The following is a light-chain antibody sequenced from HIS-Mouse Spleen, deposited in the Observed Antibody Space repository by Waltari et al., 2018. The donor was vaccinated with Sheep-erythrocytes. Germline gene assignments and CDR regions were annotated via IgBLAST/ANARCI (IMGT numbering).Light chain of an antibody. V-gene: IGLV2-23*01. Sequence: QSALTQPRSVSGSPGQSVTISCPGTSSDVGCYNYFSWYQQHPGKAPKLMIYEGSKRPSGVSNRFSGSKSGNTASLTISGLQAEDEADYYCCSYAGSSTPWVFGGGTKLTVL. J-gene: IGLJ3*02. CDR1: SSDVGCYNY. CDR3: CSYAGSSTPWV. CDR2: EGS.